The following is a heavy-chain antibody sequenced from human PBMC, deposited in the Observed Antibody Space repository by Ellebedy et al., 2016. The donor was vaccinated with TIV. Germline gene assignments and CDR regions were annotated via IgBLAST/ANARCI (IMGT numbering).Heavy chain of an antibody. CDR2: INHSGST. CDR3: ARGGIVVPAATGYYFDY. CDR1: GGSFSGYY. J-gene: IGHJ4*02. V-gene: IGHV4-34*01. Sequence: SETLSLXXAVYGGSFSGYYWSWIRQPPGKGLEWIGEINHSGSTNYNPSLKRRVTISVDTSKNQFSLKLSSVTAADTAVYYCARGGIVVPAATGYYFDYWGQGTLVTVSS. D-gene: IGHD2-2*01.